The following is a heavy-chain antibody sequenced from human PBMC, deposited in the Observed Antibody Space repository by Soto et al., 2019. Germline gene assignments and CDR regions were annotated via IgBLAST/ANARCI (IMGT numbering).Heavy chain of an antibody. Sequence: ASVKVSCKASGYTFTSYAMHWVRQAPGQRLEWMGWINAGNGNTKYSQKFQGRVTITRDTSASTAYMELSCLRSEDTAVYYCARDLFVYSSSSPFDYWGQGTLVTSPQ. D-gene: IGHD6-6*01. CDR1: GYTFTSYA. CDR2: INAGNGNT. CDR3: ARDLFVYSSSSPFDY. V-gene: IGHV1-3*01. J-gene: IGHJ4*02.